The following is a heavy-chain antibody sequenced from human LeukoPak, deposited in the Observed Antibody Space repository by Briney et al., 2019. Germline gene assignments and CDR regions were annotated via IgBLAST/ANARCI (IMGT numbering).Heavy chain of an antibody. CDR2: ISGSGGST. V-gene: IGHV3-23*01. CDR1: GFTFSSYA. D-gene: IGHD2-2*01. J-gene: IGHJ4*02. Sequence: GGSLRLSCAASGFTFSSYAMSWVRPAPGKGLEWVSSISGSGGSTYYADSVKGRFTISRDNSKNTLYLQMNSLRADETAVYYCASRPGADIGPLDYWGQGTLVTVSS. CDR3: ASRPGADIGPLDY.